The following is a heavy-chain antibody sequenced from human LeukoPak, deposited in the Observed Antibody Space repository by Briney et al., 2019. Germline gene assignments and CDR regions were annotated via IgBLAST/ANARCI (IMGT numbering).Heavy chain of an antibody. D-gene: IGHD3-22*01. CDR2: IYSSGST. CDR3: ARGFSGYCSRRETHGDY. Sequence: GGSLRLSCAASGFTVSSNYMTWVRQAPGMGLDRVSVIYSSGSTYYSDSVKGRFTISIYNSKNTVYLDMNSLRAEDTAVYYCARGFSGYCSRRETHGDYWGQGTLVTVSS. CDR1: GFTVSSNY. J-gene: IGHJ4*02. V-gene: IGHV3-53*01.